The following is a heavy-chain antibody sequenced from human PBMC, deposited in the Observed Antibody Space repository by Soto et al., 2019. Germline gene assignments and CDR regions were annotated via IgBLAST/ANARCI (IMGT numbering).Heavy chain of an antibody. V-gene: IGHV4-31*03. CDR3: AREGGSTKVDY. D-gene: IGHD2-2*01. CDR2: TSNSGST. J-gene: IGHJ4*02. Sequence: QVQLQESGPGLVKPSQTLSLTCTVSGGSITSSGYYWSWIRQHPGEGLEWIGFTSNSGSTSYNPSLKRRVTISVDTPSNQFSLNLKSVTAADTAVYFFAREGGSTKVDYWGQGTLVTVSP. CDR1: GGSITSSGYY.